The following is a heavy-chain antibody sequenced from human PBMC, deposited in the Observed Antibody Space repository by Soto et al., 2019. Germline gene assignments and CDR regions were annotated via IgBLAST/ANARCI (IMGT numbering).Heavy chain of an antibody. J-gene: IGHJ4*02. V-gene: IGHV1-69*01. CDR1: GGTFSRHA. Sequence: QVQLVQSGAEVRKPGSSVKVSCKASGGTFSRHAISCVRQAPGQGLEWMGGIIPIFGTANHAQKFQGRVTIIADESTSTVYMELSSLRSEVTAMYYCARGWGYDSNDYYYAYWGQGTLVIVSS. D-gene: IGHD3-22*01. CDR2: IIPIFGTA. CDR3: ARGWGYDSNDYYYAY.